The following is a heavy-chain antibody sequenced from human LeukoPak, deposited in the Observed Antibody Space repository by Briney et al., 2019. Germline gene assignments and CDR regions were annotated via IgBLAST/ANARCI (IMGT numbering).Heavy chain of an antibody. CDR3: ARACLSISWYYAIDI. V-gene: IGHV3-30*04. D-gene: IGHD6-13*01. Sequence: GGSLRLSCAASGFTFSTYAMHWVRQAPGKGLEWVAVISFDGSNEDYADSVKGRFTISRDNPKNTLYVEMNSLSAEDTAVYYCARACLSISWYYAIDIWGQGTMVTVSS. J-gene: IGHJ3*02. CDR1: GFTFSTYA. CDR2: ISFDGSNE.